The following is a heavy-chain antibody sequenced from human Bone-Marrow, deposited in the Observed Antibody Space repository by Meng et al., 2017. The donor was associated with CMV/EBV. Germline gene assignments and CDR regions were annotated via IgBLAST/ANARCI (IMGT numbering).Heavy chain of an antibody. CDR3: ARDGSAWELLPQNWFDP. D-gene: IGHD1-26*01. CDR1: GYTFTSYG. V-gene: IGHV1-18*01. J-gene: IGHJ5*02. CDR2: ISAYNGNT. Sequence: ASVKVSCKASGYTFTSYGISWVRQAPGQGLEWMGWISAYNGNTNYAQKLQGRVTMTTDTSTSTAYMELRSLRSDDTAVYYCARDGSAWELLPQNWFDPWGQATLVTVSS.